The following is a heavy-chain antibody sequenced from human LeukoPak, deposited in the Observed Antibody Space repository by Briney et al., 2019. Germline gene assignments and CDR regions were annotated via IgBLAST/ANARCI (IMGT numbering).Heavy chain of an antibody. J-gene: IGHJ4*02. CDR2: ITGSGGTT. CDR3: AKDGTGTTLNY. CDR1: GFAINNYA. V-gene: IGHV3-23*01. Sequence: GGSLRLSCAASGFAINNYAMSWVRQAPGKGLEWVSGITGSGGTTLYADSVKGRFTISRDNYKNTLFLQMNSLRAEDTAVYYCAKDGTGTTLNYWGQGTLVTVSS. D-gene: IGHD1-1*01.